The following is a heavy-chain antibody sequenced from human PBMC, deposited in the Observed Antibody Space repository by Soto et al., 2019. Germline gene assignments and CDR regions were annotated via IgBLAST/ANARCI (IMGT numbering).Heavy chain of an antibody. Sequence: ASVKVSCKASGYTFTSYDINWARQATGQGLEWMGWMNPNSGNTGYAQKFQGRVTMTRNTSISTAYMELSSLRSEDTAVYYCARWGPGGCSSTSCYSDYYYYGMDVWGQGTTVTVSS. J-gene: IGHJ6*02. V-gene: IGHV1-8*01. CDR3: ARWGPGGCSSTSCYSDYYYYGMDV. D-gene: IGHD2-2*01. CDR2: MNPNSGNT. CDR1: GYTFTSYD.